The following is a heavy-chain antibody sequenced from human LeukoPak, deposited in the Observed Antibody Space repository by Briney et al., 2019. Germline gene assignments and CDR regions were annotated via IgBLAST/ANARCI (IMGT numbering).Heavy chain of an antibody. CDR1: GYTFTSYG. CDR2: ISAYNGNT. D-gene: IGHD3-3*01. CDR3: AREGNFWSGQGAFDI. Sequence: ASVKVSSKASGYTFTSYGISWVRQAPGQGLEWMGWISAYNGNTNYAQKLQGRVTMTTDTSTSTGYMELRSLRSDDTAVYYCAREGNFWSGQGAFDICGQGTMATVYS. V-gene: IGHV1-18*01. J-gene: IGHJ3*02.